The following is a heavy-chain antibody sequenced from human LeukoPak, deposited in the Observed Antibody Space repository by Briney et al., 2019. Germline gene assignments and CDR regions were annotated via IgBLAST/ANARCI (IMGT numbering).Heavy chain of an antibody. D-gene: IGHD6-19*01. CDR3: AKVSNMAVAGSMDY. CDR2: ISYDGSNK. J-gene: IGHJ4*02. CDR1: GFTFSSYG. Sequence: GGSLRLSCAASGFTFSSYGMHWVRQAPGKGLEWVAVISYDGSNKYYADSVKGRFTISRDNSKNTLYLQMNSLRAEDTAVYYCAKVSNMAVAGSMDYWGQGTLVTVSS. V-gene: IGHV3-30*18.